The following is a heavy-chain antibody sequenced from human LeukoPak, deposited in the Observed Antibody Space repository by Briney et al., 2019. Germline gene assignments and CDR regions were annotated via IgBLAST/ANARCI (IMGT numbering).Heavy chain of an antibody. V-gene: IGHV3-30*02. CDR1: GFTFSSYG. J-gene: IGHJ4*02. CDR3: AKDPNYDYVWGSYRYTPGY. CDR2: IRYDGSNK. D-gene: IGHD3-16*02. Sequence: PGGSLRLFCAASGFTFSSYGMHWVRQAPGKGLEWVAFIRYDGSNKYYADSVKGRFTISRDNSKNTLYLQMNSLRAEDTAVYYCAKDPNYDYVWGSYRYTPGYWGQGTLVTVSS.